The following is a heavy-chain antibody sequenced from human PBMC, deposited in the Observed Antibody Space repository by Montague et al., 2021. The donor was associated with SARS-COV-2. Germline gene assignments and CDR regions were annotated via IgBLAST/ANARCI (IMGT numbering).Heavy chain of an antibody. CDR2: ISYDGSNK. V-gene: IGHV3-30-3*01. D-gene: IGHD5-18*01. CDR1: GFTFILSA. J-gene: IGHJ4*02. CDR3: AAPMVKDY. Sequence: SLRLSCAASGFTFILSAMHWVRQAPGKGLDLVAVISYDGSNKYYADSVKGRFTISRDNSENTLYLQMNSLRAEDTAVYYCAAPMVKDYWGQGTLVTVSS.